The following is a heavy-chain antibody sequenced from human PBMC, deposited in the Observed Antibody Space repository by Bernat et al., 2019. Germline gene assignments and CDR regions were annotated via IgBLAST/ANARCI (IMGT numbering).Heavy chain of an antibody. J-gene: IGHJ4*02. D-gene: IGHD3-3*01. Sequence: EVQLLESGGGLVQPGGSLRLSCAASGFTFSSYAMSWVRQAPGKGLEWVSAISGSGGSTYYAESVKGRFTISRDNSKNTLYLKMNSLRAEDTAVYYCAKPFWSGYFNFDYWGQGTLVTVSS. CDR1: GFTFSSYA. CDR3: AKPFWSGYFNFDY. CDR2: ISGSGGST. V-gene: IGHV3-23*01.